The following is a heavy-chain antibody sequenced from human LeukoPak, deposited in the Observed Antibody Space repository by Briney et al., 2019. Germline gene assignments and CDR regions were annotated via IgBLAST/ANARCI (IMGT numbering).Heavy chain of an antibody. CDR1: GFTVSSNY. Sequence: GGSLRLSCAASGFTVSSNYMSWVRQAPGKGLEWVSVIYSGGSTYYADSVKGRFTISRDNSKNTLYLQMNSLRGEDTAVYYCARDRYSGVLDGLGVWGQGTTVTVSS. CDR2: IYSGGST. J-gene: IGHJ6*02. D-gene: IGHD5-12*01. CDR3: ARDRYSGVLDGLGV. V-gene: IGHV3-66*01.